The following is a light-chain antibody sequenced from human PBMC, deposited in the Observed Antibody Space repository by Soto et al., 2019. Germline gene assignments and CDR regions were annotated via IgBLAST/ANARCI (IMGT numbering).Light chain of an antibody. V-gene: IGLV2-14*01. CDR3: SSYTSSSTSHVV. CDR1: SSDVGGYNY. CDR2: DVS. J-gene: IGLJ2*01. Sequence: QSALTQPASVSGSPGQSITISCTGTSSDVGGYNYVSWYQQHPGQAPKLMIYDVSNRPSGVSIRFSGSKSGNTASLTISGLQAEDEADYYCSSYTSSSTSHVVFGGGTKLTVL.